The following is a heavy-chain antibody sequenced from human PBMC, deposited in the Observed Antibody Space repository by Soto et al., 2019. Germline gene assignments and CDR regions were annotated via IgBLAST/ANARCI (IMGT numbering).Heavy chain of an antibody. CDR1: GGSFSGYY. D-gene: IGHD3-16*01. J-gene: IGHJ6*02. CDR3: ARDDEGMDV. V-gene: IGHV4-34*01. CDR2: INHSGNT. Sequence: SETLSLTCAVYGGSFSGYYWSWIRQPPGKGLEWIGEINHSGNTNYNPSLKSRVTISVDTSKNQFSLKLSSVTAADTAVYYCARDDEGMDVWGQGTTVT.